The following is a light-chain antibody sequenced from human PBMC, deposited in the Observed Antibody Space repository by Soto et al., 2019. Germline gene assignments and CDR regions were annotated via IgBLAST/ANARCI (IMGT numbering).Light chain of an antibody. J-gene: IGLJ1*01. V-gene: IGLV2-14*01. Sequence: QSALTQPASVSGSPGQSITISCTGTSSDVGDYNYVSWYQQHPGKAPKLMLYDVSNRPSGISNRFSGSKSGNTASLTISGRQAEDDADYYCSLYTSSSTLFGTGTKLTVL. CDR3: SLYTSSSTL. CDR2: DVS. CDR1: SSDVGDYNY.